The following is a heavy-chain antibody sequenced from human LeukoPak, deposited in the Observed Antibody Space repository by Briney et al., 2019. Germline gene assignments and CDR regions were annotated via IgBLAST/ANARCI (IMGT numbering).Heavy chain of an antibody. V-gene: IGHV3-30*18. D-gene: IGHD6-13*01. CDR3: AKIDALIAAAGTADY. J-gene: IGHJ4*02. CDR2: ISYDGSNK. Sequence: GGSLRLSCAASGFTFSSYGMHWVRQAPGKGLEWVAVISYDGSNKYYADSVKGRFTISRDNSKNTLYLQMNSLRAEDTAVYYCAKIDALIAAAGTADYWGQGTLVTVSS. CDR1: GFTFSSYG.